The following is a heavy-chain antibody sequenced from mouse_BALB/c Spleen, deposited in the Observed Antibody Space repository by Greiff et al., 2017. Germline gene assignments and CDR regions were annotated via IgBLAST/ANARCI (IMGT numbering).Heavy chain of an antibody. D-gene: IGHD2-1*01. CDR3: AGGGNYWYFDV. CDR1: GYSFTGYY. Sequence: EVQLQQSGPELVKPGASVKISCKASGYSFTGYYMHWVKQSHVKSLEWIGRINPYNGATSYNQNFKDKASLTVDKSSSTAYMELHSLTSEDSAVYYCAGGGNYWYFDVWGAGTTVTVSS. V-gene: IGHV1-26*01. J-gene: IGHJ1*01. CDR2: INPYNGAT.